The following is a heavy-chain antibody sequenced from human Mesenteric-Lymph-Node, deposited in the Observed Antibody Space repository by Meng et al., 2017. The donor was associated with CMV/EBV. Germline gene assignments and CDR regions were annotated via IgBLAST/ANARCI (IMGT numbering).Heavy chain of an antibody. CDR1: GFTFDDYA. V-gene: IGHV3-9*01. CDR3: ARREGNWFDP. Sequence: GGSLRLSCAASGFTFDDYAIHWVRQAPGKGLEWVSGISWNSGSVGYADSVKGRFTISRDNAKNSLYLQMNSLRAEDTAVYYCARREGNWFDPWGQGTLVTVSS. J-gene: IGHJ5*02. CDR2: ISWNSGSV.